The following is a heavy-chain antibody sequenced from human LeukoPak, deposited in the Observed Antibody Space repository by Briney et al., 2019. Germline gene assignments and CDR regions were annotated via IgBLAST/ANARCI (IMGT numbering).Heavy chain of an antibody. Sequence: SETPSLTCTVSGGSISSYYWSWIRQPPGKGLEWIGEIDHSGRTNSNPSLKGRVTVSVDVSKNQFSLRLTSVTAADTAVYYCARKSIMTAGRKPHDYWDQGTLVTVSS. V-gene: IGHV4-34*01. J-gene: IGHJ4*02. CDR1: GGSISSYY. D-gene: IGHD6-13*01. CDR2: IDHSGRT. CDR3: ARKSIMTAGRKPHDY.